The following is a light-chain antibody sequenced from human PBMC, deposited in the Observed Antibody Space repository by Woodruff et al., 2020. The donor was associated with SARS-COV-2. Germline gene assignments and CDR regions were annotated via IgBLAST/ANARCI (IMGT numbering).Light chain of an antibody. CDR3: QQYYSTPPA. J-gene: IGKJ3*01. CDR1: PTVLYSSNNKNY. Sequence: TINCKTSPTVLYSSNNKNYLAWYQQKPGQPPKLLIYWASTRESGVPDRFSGSGSGTDFTLTISSLQAEDVAVYYCQQYYSTPPAFGPGT. V-gene: IGKV4-1*01. CDR2: WAS.